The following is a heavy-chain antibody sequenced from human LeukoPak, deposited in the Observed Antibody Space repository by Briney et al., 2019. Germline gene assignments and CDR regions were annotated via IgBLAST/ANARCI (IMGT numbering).Heavy chain of an antibody. Sequence: GGSLRLSCAASGFTFDDYAMHWVRQVPGRGLEWVAGVNWSGHSVGYADAVKGRFTISRDKAKTSLYLQMNSLKTEDTALYFCAKDYRRTTADDMGYYGMDVWGQGTTVTVSS. CDR1: GFTFDDYA. CDR3: AKDYRRTTADDMGYYGMDV. V-gene: IGHV3-9*01. J-gene: IGHJ6*02. D-gene: IGHD1-1*01. CDR2: VNWSGHSV.